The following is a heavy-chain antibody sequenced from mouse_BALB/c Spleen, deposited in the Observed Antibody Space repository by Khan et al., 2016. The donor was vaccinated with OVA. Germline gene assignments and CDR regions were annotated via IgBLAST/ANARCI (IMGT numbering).Heavy chain of an antibody. CDR2: IGAGGGS. Sequence: QVQPKQLGPGPVAPSQSLSISRAVFGLPLITHGVYRVRQPPGKGLEWLGTIGAGGGSNYNSAHMPRLSISKDNSKSQVFLKMNSLQEDDTAMYLWARDAGYGSTWIANWGQGTLVTVSA. V-gene: IGHV2-9*02. D-gene: IGHD1-1*01. CDR3: ARDAGYGSTWIAN. CDR1: GLPLITHG. J-gene: IGHJ3*01.